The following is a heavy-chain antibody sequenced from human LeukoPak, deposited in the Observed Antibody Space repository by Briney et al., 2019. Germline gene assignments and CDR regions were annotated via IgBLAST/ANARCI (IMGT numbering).Heavy chain of an antibody. Sequence: SETLSLTCTVSGGSISSYYWSWIRQPPGKGLEWIGYIYYSGSTNYNPSLKSRVTISVDTSKNQFSLKLSSVTAADTAVYYCARDSGTMVRGVIYYWGQGTLVTVSS. CDR3: ARDSGTMVRGVIYY. V-gene: IGHV4-59*12. J-gene: IGHJ4*02. CDR1: GGSISSYY. D-gene: IGHD3-10*01. CDR2: IYYSGST.